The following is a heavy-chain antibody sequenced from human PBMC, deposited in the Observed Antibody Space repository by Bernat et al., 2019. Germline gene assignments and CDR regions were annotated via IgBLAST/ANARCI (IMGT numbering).Heavy chain of an antibody. CDR3: AREGSYDSGSYYPRLDV. V-gene: IGHV1-69*06. CDR2: IIPIFGTA. Sequence: QVQLVQSGAEVKKPGSSVKVSCKASGGTFSSYGISWVRQAPGQGLEWMGRIIPIFGTANYAQKFQGRVTITADKSTNTAYMELSSLRSEDTAVYYCAREGSYDSGSYYPRLDVWGQGTTVTVSS. CDR1: GGTFSSYG. D-gene: IGHD3-10*01. J-gene: IGHJ6*02.